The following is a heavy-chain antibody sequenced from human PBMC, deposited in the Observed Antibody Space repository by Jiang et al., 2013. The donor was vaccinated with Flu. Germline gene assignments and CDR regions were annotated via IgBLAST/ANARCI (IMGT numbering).Heavy chain of an antibody. V-gene: IGHV4-61*01. D-gene: IGHD5-12*01. Sequence: GSGLVKPSETLSLTCTVSGGSVSSGSYYWSWIRQPPGKGLEWIGYIYYSGSTNYNPSLKSRVTISVDTSKNQFSLKLSSVTAADTAVYYCARDPEYSGYDLGAFDIWGQGTMVTVSS. J-gene: IGHJ3*02. CDR1: GGSVSSGSYY. CDR3: ARDPEYSGYDLGAFDI. CDR2: IYYSGST.